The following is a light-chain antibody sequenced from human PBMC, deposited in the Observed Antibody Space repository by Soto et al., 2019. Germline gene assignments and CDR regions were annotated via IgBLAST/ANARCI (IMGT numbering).Light chain of an antibody. CDR2: GAS. V-gene: IGKV3-15*01. CDR3: QQYNNGPAYT. CDR1: QSVSSN. Sequence: EIVMTQSPATLSVSPGERATLSCRASQSVSSNLAWYQQKPGQAPRLLIYGASTRATGIPARFSGSGSGTEITLTMISLQSEDFAVFYSQQYNNGPAYTFGQGTKLEIK. J-gene: IGKJ2*01.